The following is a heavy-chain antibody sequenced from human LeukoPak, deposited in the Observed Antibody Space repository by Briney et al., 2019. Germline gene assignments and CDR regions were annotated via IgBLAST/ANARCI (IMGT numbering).Heavy chain of an antibody. J-gene: IGHJ3*02. D-gene: IGHD3-10*01. CDR3: AKGPAGGDAFDI. CDR1: GFTLSSYA. V-gene: IGHV3-23*01. CDR2: ISGSGGST. Sequence: PGGSLRLSCAASGFTLSSYAMSWVRQAPGKGLEWVSAISGSGGSTYYADSVKGRFTISRDNSKNTLYLQMNSLRAEDTAVYYCAKGPAGGDAFDIWGQGTMVTVSS.